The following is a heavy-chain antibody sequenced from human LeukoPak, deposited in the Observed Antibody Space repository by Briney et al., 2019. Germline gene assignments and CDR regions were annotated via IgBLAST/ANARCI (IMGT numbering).Heavy chain of an antibody. Sequence: GRSLILSCAASGFTFSSYGMHWVRQAPGKGLEWVAVISYDGSNKYYADSVKGRFTISRDNSKNTLYLQMNSLRAEDTAVYYCAKVAVVTKAIPDYWGQGTLVTVSS. J-gene: IGHJ4*02. D-gene: IGHD4-23*01. CDR3: AKVAVVTKAIPDY. CDR1: GFTFSSYG. V-gene: IGHV3-30*18. CDR2: ISYDGSNK.